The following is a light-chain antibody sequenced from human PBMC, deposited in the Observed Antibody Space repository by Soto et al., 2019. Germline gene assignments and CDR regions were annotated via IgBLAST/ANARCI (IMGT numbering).Light chain of an antibody. V-gene: IGKV3-15*01. CDR3: QRYDHRPLT. J-gene: IGKJ4*01. CDR2: DTS. Sequence: EIAMTQSPATLSVSPGERATLSCRASQGIGDTLAWYQQNPGQTPRLLIYDTSTRATGVPARFSGSRSGAEFTLTINSLQSEDFGVYYCQRYDHRPLTFGGGTKVEVK. CDR1: QGIGDT.